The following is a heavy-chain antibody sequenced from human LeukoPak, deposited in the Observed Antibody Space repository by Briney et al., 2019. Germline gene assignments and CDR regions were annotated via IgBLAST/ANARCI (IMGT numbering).Heavy chain of an antibody. CDR3: ARELYYYDSSGYPVIDY. Sequence: SETLSLTCTVSGGSISSYYWSWIRQPAGKGLEWIGRIYTSGSTNYNPSLKSRVTMSVDTSKNQFSLKLSSVTAADTAVYYCARELYYYDSSGYPVIDYWGQGTLVTVSS. V-gene: IGHV4-4*07. D-gene: IGHD3-22*01. CDR2: IYTSGST. J-gene: IGHJ4*02. CDR1: GGSISSYY.